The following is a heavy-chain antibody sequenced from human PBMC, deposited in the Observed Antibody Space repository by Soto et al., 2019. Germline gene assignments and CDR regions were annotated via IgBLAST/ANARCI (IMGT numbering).Heavy chain of an antibody. CDR1: GSSVIRGGSS. V-gene: IGHV4-61*08. D-gene: IGHD3-10*01. Sequence: PWGPLYLPFAVSGSSVIRGGSSWSWSRQPPGKGLGWIGYLYRSGTTNYNPSLQSRVTISVDRSKAQFCLTMTSVTAADTAVYFCARARYYGWGMDLWGLGTPVTVSS. CDR3: ARARYYGWGMDL. CDR2: LYRSGTT. J-gene: IGHJ6*02.